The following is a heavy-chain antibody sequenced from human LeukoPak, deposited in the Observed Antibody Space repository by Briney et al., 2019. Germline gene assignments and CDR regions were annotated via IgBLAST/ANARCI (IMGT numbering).Heavy chain of an antibody. V-gene: IGHV4-30-4*01. J-gene: IGHJ4*02. CDR3: ARYCTNGVCYDKNFDY. Sequence: SETLSLTCTVSGGSISSGDYYWSWIRQPPGKGLEWIGYIYYSGSTYYNPSLKSRVTISVDTSKNQFSLKLSSVTAADTAVYYCARYCTNGVCYDKNFDYWGQGTLVTVSS. CDR2: IYYSGST. CDR1: GGSISSGDYY. D-gene: IGHD2-8*01.